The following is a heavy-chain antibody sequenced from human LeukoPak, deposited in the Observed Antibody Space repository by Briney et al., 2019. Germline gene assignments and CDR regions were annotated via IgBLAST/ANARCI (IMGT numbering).Heavy chain of an antibody. CDR2: IYYSGST. V-gene: IGHV4-34*01. D-gene: IGHD4-17*01. CDR1: GGSFSGYY. CDR3: ARVDGDYDNSIEVGWFDP. J-gene: IGHJ5*02. Sequence: PSETLSLTCAVYGGSFSGYYWSWIRQPPGKGLEWIGSIYYSGSTYYNPSLKSRVTISVDTSKNQFSLKLSSVTAADTAVYYCARVDGDYDNSIEVGWFDPWGQGTLVTVSS.